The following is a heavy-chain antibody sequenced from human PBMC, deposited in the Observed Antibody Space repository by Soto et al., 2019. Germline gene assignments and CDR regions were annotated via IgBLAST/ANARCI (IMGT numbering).Heavy chain of an antibody. Sequence: QVQLVQSGAEVKKPGASVKVSCKASGYTFTSYGISWVRQAPGQGLEWMGWISAYNGNTNYAQKLQGRVTMTTDTSTSTAYMELRSLRSDDTALYYCARDLSGVVPDLNYAPFHFWGQATLVTVSS. V-gene: IGHV1-18*01. CDR3: ARDLSGVVPDLNYAPFHF. CDR1: GYTFTSYG. D-gene: IGHD3-3*01. CDR2: ISAYNGNT. J-gene: IGHJ4*02.